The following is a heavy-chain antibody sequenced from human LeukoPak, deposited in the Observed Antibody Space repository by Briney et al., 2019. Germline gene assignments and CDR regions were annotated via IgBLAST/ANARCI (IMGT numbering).Heavy chain of an antibody. CDR2: IRGKANSYAT. Sequence: GGSLRLSCAVSGFTFSGSAMHWVRQASGKGLEWIGRIRGKANSYATAYAASLKGRFTISRDDSQNTAYLQMNSLRAEDTAVYYCAKAPYKNAARDPVGSFDYWGQGTLVTVSS. J-gene: IGHJ4*02. V-gene: IGHV3-73*01. CDR3: AKAPYKNAARDPVGSFDY. D-gene: IGHD6-6*01. CDR1: GFTFSGSA.